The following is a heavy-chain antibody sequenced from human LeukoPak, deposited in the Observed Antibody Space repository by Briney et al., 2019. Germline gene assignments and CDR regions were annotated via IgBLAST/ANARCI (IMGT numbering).Heavy chain of an antibody. V-gene: IGHV3-74*01. Sequence: PGGSLRLSCEASGFTFSSYWIHWVRQAPGKGLAWVSRINTDGSYTNYADSVRGRFTISRDNAKNTLYLQMHSLRAEDTAVYYCALIRDTHEDGPWGQGTLVTVSS. D-gene: IGHD5-18*01. CDR3: ALIRDTHEDGP. CDR1: GFTFSSYW. CDR2: INTDGSYT. J-gene: IGHJ5*02.